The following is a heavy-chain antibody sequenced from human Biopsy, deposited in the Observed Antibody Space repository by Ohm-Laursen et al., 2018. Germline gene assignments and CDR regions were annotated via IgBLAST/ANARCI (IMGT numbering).Heavy chain of an antibody. V-gene: IGHV3-74*03. D-gene: IGHD2-2*01. Sequence: GSLRLSCAASGFTFSWLWMNWVRQAPGRGLVWVSRISSDGSTTEYADFVKGRFTISRDNAKSTLYLQMNSLTAEDAAVYYCARGIVEVPTSTRWFDPWGQGTLVSVSS. CDR3: ARGIVEVPTSTRWFDP. CDR2: ISSDGSTT. CDR1: GFTFSWLW. J-gene: IGHJ5*02.